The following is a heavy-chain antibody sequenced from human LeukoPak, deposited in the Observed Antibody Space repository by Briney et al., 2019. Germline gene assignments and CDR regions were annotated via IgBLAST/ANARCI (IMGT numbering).Heavy chain of an antibody. J-gene: IGHJ4*02. CDR3: ARLYCSGGSCYFRDY. D-gene: IGHD2-15*01. CDR2: IYYSGST. CDR1: GGSISSSCYY. V-gene: IGHV4-39*01. Sequence: SETLSLTCTVSGGSISSSCYYWGWIRQPPGKGLEWIGSIYYSGSTYYNPSLKSRVTISVDTSKNQFSLKLSSVTAADTAVYYCARLYCSGGSCYFRDYWGQGTLVTVSS.